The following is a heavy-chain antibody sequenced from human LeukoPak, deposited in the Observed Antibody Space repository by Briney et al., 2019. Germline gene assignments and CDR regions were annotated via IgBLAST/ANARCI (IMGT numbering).Heavy chain of an antibody. Sequence: ASVKVSCKASGYTFSSYGITWVRQAPGQGLEWTGWISAYNGNTNYAQKIQDRVTMTTDTYTSTAYMELRRLRADDTAVYYCAREEYVWGSYRDVDYWGQGTLVTVSS. V-gene: IGHV1-18*01. CDR1: GYTFSSYG. J-gene: IGHJ4*02. D-gene: IGHD3-16*02. CDR2: ISAYNGNT. CDR3: AREEYVWGSYRDVDY.